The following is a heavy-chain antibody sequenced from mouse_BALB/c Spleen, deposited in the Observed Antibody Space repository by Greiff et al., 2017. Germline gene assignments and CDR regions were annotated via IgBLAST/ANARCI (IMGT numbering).Heavy chain of an antibody. CDR2: ISSGSGTI. CDR3: ARKEGYDPYYAMDY. V-gene: IGHV5-17*02. D-gene: IGHD2-14*01. CDR1: GFTFSSFG. Sequence: EVHLVESGGGLVQPGGSLKLSCAASGFTFSSFGMHWVRQAPEKGLEWVAYISSGSGTIYYADTVKGRFTISRDNPKNTLFLQMTSLRSEDTAMYYCARKEGYDPYYAMDYWGQGTSVTVSA. J-gene: IGHJ4*01.